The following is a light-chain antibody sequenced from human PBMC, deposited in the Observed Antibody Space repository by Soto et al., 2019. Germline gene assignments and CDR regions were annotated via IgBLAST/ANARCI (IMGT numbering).Light chain of an antibody. CDR1: QRISSTY. CDR3: QQYGSSPRT. CDR2: GTS. J-gene: IGKJ1*01. Sequence: EIVLTQSSGTLSLSPGERATLSCRASQRISSTYLAWYQQKPGQAPRLLIFGTSSRATGIPDRFSGSVSGTDVTLTISRLEPEDFALYYCQQYGSSPRTFGQGTKVEIK. V-gene: IGKV3-20*01.